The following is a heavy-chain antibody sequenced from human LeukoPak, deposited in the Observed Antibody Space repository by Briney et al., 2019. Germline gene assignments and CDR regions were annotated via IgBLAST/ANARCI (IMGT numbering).Heavy chain of an antibody. V-gene: IGHV4-30-2*01. Sequence: SQTLSLTCAVSGGSISSGGYSWSWIRQPPGKGLEWIGYIYHSGSTYYNPSLKSRVTISVDKSKNQFSLNLSSVTAADTAVYYCARNREFHFDYWGQGALVTVSS. CDR3: ARNREFHFDY. J-gene: IGHJ4*02. CDR1: GGSISSGGYS. D-gene: IGHD2-21*01. CDR2: IYHSGST.